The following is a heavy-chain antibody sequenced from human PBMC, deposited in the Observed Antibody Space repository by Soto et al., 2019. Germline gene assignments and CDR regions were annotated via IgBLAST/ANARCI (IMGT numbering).Heavy chain of an antibody. CDR3: ARGFAVRGAITSRNLWFDP. Sequence: QVQLQESGPGLVKPSQTLSLTCTVSGGSISSGGYYWSWIRQHPGKGLVWIGYIYYSGSTYYNPSLKSRVTISVDTSKNQFSLKLSSVTAADTAVYYCARGFAVRGAITSRNLWFDPWGQGTLVTVSS. V-gene: IGHV4-31*03. J-gene: IGHJ5*02. D-gene: IGHD3-10*01. CDR2: IYYSGST. CDR1: GGSISSGGYY.